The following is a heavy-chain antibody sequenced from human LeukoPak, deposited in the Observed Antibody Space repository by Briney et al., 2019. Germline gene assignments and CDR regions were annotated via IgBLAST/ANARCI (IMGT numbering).Heavy chain of an antibody. CDR1: GFTFSSYG. CDR2: IRYDGSNK. CDR3: ARDLLIGDFDY. Sequence: PGGSLRLSCAASGFTFSSYGMHWVRQAPGKGLEWVAFIRYDGSNKYHADSVKGRFTISRDNSKNTLYLQMNSLGAEDTAVYYCARDLLIGDFDYWGQGTLVTVSS. J-gene: IGHJ4*02. V-gene: IGHV3-30*02.